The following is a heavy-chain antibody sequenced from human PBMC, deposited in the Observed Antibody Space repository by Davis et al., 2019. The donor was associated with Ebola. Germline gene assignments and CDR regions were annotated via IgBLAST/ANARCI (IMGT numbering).Heavy chain of an antibody. V-gene: IGHV4-59*08. CDR2: SHYTGST. CDR1: GVSITSYY. D-gene: IGHD6-13*01. CDR3: ARQTDSSWKNYYYHYGMDV. J-gene: IGHJ6*02. Sequence: MPGGSLRLSCTVSGVSITSYYWSWVRQPPGKGLEWIGYSHYTGSTYYSPSLKSRVTISVDTSKNQFSLKLTSVTAADTAVYYCARQTDSSWKNYYYHYGMDVWGQGTTVTVSS.